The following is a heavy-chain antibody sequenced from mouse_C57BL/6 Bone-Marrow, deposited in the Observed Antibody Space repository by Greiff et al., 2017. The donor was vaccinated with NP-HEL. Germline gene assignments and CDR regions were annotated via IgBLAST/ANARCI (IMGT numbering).Heavy chain of an antibody. CDR1: GYSITSGYY. Sequence: EVKLQESGPGLVKPSQSLSLTCSVTGYSITSGYYWNWIRQFPGNKLEWMGYISYDGSNNYNPSLKNRISITRDTSKNQFFLKLNSVTTEDTATYYCATYGTLAYWGQGTLVTVSA. D-gene: IGHD1-1*01. CDR2: ISYDGSN. V-gene: IGHV3-6*01. J-gene: IGHJ3*01. CDR3: ATYGTLAY.